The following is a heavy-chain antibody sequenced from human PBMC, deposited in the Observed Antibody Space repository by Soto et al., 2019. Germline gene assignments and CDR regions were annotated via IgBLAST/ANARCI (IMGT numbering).Heavy chain of an antibody. CDR2: IWYDGSNK. D-gene: IGHD3-3*01. J-gene: IGHJ4*02. CDR1: GFTFSSYG. CDR3: AREVYDFWSGYRAWSIDY. Sequence: PGGSLRLSCAASGFTFSSYGMHWVRQAPGKGLEWVAVIWYDGSNKYYADSVKGRFTISRDNSKNTLYLQMNSLRAEDTAVYYCAREVYDFWSGYRAWSIDYWGQGTLVTVSS. V-gene: IGHV3-33*01.